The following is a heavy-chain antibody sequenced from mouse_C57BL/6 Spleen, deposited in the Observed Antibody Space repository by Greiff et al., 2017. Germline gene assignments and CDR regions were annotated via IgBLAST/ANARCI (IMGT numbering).Heavy chain of an antibody. CDR1: GFTFSDYG. CDR2: ISSGSSTI. J-gene: IGHJ4*01. CDR3: ARGDSSGYVYAMDY. Sequence: EVQVVESGGGLVKPGGSLKLSCAASGFTFSDYGMHWVRQAPEKGLEWVAYISSGSSTIYYADTVKGRFTISRDNAKNTLFLQMTSLRSEDTAMYYCARGDSSGYVYAMDYWGQGTSVTVSS. V-gene: IGHV5-17*01. D-gene: IGHD3-2*02.